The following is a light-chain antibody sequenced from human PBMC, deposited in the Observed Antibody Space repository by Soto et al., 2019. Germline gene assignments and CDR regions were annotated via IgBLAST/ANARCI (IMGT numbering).Light chain of an antibody. V-gene: IGKV3-20*01. J-gene: IGKJ4*01. Sequence: ELVLTQSPGTLSLSPGERATLSCRASQSVSSSYLAWYQQKPGQAPRLLIYGASSRATGIPDRFSGSGSGTDFTLTISRLEPGDFAVYYCQQYGSSPPRLTFGGGTKVDIK. CDR1: QSVSSSY. CDR3: QQYGSSPPRLT. CDR2: GAS.